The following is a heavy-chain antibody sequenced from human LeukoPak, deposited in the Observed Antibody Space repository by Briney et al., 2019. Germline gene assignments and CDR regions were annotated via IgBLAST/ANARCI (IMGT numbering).Heavy chain of an antibody. CDR3: AKSRSGWHPI. J-gene: IGHJ3*02. CDR1: GFDLNNYA. CDR2: VSYDGSNK. Sequence: GGTLRLSCAASGFDLNNYAMHWVRQAPGKGPEWVAVVSYDGSNKYYADSVKDRFTISRDNSKNTLYLQIHSLRAEDTAVYYCAKSRSGWHPIWGQGTMVTVSS. V-gene: IGHV3-30*18. D-gene: IGHD6-19*01.